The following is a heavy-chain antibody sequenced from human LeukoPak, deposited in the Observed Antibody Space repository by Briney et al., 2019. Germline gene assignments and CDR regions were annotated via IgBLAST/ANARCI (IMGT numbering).Heavy chain of an antibody. J-gene: IGHJ3*02. CDR1: GFTFSSYA. V-gene: IGHV3-23*01. D-gene: IGHD3-22*01. CDR2: ISGSGGST. Sequence: GGSLRLSCAASGFTFSSYAMSWVRQAPGKGLEWVSAISGSGGSTYHADSVKGRFTISRDNSKNTLYLQMNSLRAEDTAVYYCAKVLVYDRSGDDAFDIWGQGTMVTVSS. CDR3: AKVLVYDRSGDDAFDI.